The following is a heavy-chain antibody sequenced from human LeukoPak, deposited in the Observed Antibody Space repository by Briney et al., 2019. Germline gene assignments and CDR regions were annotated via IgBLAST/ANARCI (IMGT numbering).Heavy chain of an antibody. CDR1: GYKFTSD. Sequence: ASVKVSCKASGYKFTSDINWMRQAPGQGLEGMGWMNPNSGNTEYAQKFQGRVTMTRDSSISTAYMELRSLRSEDTAVYYCARGAVSPDCNGGSCYTFDYLGQGTLVTVSS. V-gene: IGHV1-8*01. D-gene: IGHD2-15*01. CDR2: MNPNSGNT. J-gene: IGHJ4*02. CDR3: ARGAVSPDCNGGSCYTFDY.